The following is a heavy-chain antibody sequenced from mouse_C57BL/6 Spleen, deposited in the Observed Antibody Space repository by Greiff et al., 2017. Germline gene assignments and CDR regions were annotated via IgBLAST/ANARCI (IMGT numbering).Heavy chain of an antibody. D-gene: IGHD1-1*01. V-gene: IGHV6-6*01. J-gene: IGHJ1*03. CDR2: IRNKANNHAT. Sequence: EVKLVESGGGLVQPGGSMKLSCAASGFTFSDAWMDWVRQSPEKGLEWVAEIRNKANNHATYYAESVKGRFTISRDDSKSSVYLQMNSLRAEDTGIYYCTRRGSNPYWYFDVWGTGTTVTVSS. CDR3: TRRGSNPYWYFDV. CDR1: GFTFSDAW.